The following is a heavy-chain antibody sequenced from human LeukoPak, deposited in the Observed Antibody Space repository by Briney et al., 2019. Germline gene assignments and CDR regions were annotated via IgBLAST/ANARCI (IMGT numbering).Heavy chain of an antibody. V-gene: IGHV3-64*01. J-gene: IGHJ4*02. CDR1: GFTFSSYA. CDR3: ARSSSSGYFDY. CDR2: ISSNGGST. D-gene: IGHD6-19*01. Sequence: PGGSLRLSCAASGFTFSSYAMHWVRQAPGKGLEYVSAISSNGGSTYYANSVKGRFTISRDNSKNTLYLQMGSLRAEDMAVYYCARSSSSGYFDYWGQGTLVTVSS.